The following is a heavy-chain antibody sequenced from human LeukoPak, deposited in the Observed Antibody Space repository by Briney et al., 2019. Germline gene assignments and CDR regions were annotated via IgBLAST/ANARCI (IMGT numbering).Heavy chain of an antibody. V-gene: IGHV1-69*13. CDR3: ARSVRGNYYGMDV. J-gene: IGHJ6*02. CDR2: IIPIFGTA. CDR1: GGTFIIYA. Sequence: SVKVSCTASGGTFIIYAISWVRQAPGQGLEWMGGIIPIFGTANYAQKFQGRVTITADESTSTAYMELSSLRSEDTAVYYCARSVRGNYYGMDVWGQGTTVTVSS. D-gene: IGHD3-10*01.